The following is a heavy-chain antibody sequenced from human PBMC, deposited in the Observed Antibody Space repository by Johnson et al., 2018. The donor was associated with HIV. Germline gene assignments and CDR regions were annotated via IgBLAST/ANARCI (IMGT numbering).Heavy chain of an antibody. CDR1: GFTFSDYY. D-gene: IGHD7-27*01. V-gene: IGHV3-11*04. CDR3: ASELGIRLAAFDN. J-gene: IGHJ3*02. CDR2: ISGGGSAI. Sequence: QMLLVESGGGLVKPGGSLRLSCAVSGFTFSDYYMSWIRQAPGKGLEWISYISGGGSAIYYADSVRGRFTISRDNSKNTLYLQMNSLRAEDTAVYYCASELGIRLAAFDNWGQVTMVTVSS.